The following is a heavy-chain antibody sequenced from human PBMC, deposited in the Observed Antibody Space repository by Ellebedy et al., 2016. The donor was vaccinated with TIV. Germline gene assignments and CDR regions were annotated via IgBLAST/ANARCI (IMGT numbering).Heavy chain of an antibody. J-gene: IGHJ6*02. CDR2: ISGSGGST. D-gene: IGHD6-19*01. CDR1: GFTFSSYA. V-gene: IGHV3-23*01. Sequence: GESLKISCAASGFTFSSYAMSWVRQAPGKGLEWVSSISGSGGSTYYADSVKGRFTISRDKSKNTLYLQMNSLRAEDTAVYYCAKDGYTSGWYAEFYYYGLDVWGQGTTVTVSS. CDR3: AKDGYTSGWYAEFYYYGLDV.